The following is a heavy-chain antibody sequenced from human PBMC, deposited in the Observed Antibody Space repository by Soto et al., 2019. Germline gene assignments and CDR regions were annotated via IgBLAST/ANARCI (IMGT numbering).Heavy chain of an antibody. J-gene: IGHJ4*02. CDR2: ISAGGGGT. CDR1: GFTLTRSA. V-gene: IGHV3-23*01. D-gene: IGHD5-18*01. CDR3: AREGGYSNGFDY. Sequence: PGGSLRLSCAGSGFTLTRSAVSWVRQAPGKGLEWVSGISAGGGGTYYADSVKGRFTISRDVAKNTVYLQMNGLRVEDTAVYYCAREGGYSNGFDYWGQGTLVTAPQ.